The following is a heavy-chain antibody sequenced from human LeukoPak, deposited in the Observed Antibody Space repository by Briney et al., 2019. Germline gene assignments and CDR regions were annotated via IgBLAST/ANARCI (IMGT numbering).Heavy chain of an antibody. D-gene: IGHD1-14*01. CDR1: GFTFSSYA. CDR3: AKLQTGPCDY. CDR2: ISYDGSNK. V-gene: IGHV3-30-3*02. Sequence: GGSLRLSCAASGFTFSSYAMHWVRQAPGKGLEWVAVISYDGSNKYYADSVKGRFTISRDNSKNTLYLQMNSLRAEDTAVYYCAKLQTGPCDYWGQGTLVTVSS. J-gene: IGHJ4*02.